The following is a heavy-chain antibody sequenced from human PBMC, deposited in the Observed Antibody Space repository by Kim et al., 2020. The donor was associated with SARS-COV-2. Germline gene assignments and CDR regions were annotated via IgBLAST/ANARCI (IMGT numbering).Heavy chain of an antibody. D-gene: IGHD3-22*01. J-gene: IGHJ3*02. V-gene: IGHV5-10-1*01. CDR2: IDPSDSYT. CDR3: ARLGSGAYYDSSGYYWGAFDI. Sequence: GESLKISCKGSGYSFTSYWTSWVRQMPGKGLEWMGRIDPSDSYTNYSPSFQGHVTISADKSISTAYLQWSSLKASDTAMYYCARLGSGAYYDSSGYYWGAFDIWGQGTMVTVSS. CDR1: GYSFTSYW.